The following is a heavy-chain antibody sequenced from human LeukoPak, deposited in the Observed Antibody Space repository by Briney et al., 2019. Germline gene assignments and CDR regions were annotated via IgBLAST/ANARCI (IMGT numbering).Heavy chain of an antibody. D-gene: IGHD3-9*01. CDR2: ISAYNANT. CDR1: GYIFSSYG. CDR3: ARDGSHLTDYDIFPDY. Sequence: ASVKVSCKASGYIFSSYGFSWVRQAPRQGLEWLGWISAYNANTIYAQKLQGRVTMTTDTSTSTAYMELRSLRSDDTAVYYCARDGSHLTDYDIFPDYWGQGTLVTVSS. J-gene: IGHJ4*02. V-gene: IGHV1-18*01.